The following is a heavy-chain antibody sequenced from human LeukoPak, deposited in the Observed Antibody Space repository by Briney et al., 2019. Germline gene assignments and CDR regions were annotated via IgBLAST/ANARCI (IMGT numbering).Heavy chain of an antibody. J-gene: IGHJ4*02. CDR1: GYTFTAYF. D-gene: IGHD3-10*01. Sequence: ASVKVSCKASGYTFTAYFMHWVRQAPGQGLEWMGWINPDSGGTNYAQKFQGRITMTRDTSISTAYMELSGLRSDDTAVYYCARAYFGYVSGSTFDDGSQGTLVTVSS. V-gene: IGHV1-2*02. CDR3: ARAYFGYVSGSTFDD. CDR2: INPDSGGT.